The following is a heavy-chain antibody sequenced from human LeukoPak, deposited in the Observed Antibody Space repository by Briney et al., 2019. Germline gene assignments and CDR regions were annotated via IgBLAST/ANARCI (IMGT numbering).Heavy chain of an antibody. D-gene: IGHD2-2*01. Sequence: LRLSCAASGFTFSSYGMHWIRQPPGKGLEWIGEINHSGSTNYNPSLKSRVTISVDTSKNQFSLKLSSVTAADAAVYYCARVGIVVVPAAAYNWFDPWGQGTLVTVSS. CDR2: INHSGST. CDR3: ARVGIVVVPAAAYNWFDP. J-gene: IGHJ5*02. V-gene: IGHV4-34*01. CDR1: GFTFSSYG.